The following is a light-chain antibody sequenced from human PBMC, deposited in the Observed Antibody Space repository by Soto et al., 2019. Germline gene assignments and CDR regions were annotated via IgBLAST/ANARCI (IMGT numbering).Light chain of an antibody. CDR3: QQYGSSPRT. V-gene: IGKV3-20*01. Sequence: EIVLTQSPGTLSLSPGERATLSCRASQSVSSSYIAWYQQKPGQAPRLLIYGASSRATGIPDRFSGSGSGTDFTLIISRLEPEDFAVYYCQQYGSSPRTFGQGTKVDNK. CDR1: QSVSSSY. J-gene: IGKJ1*01. CDR2: GAS.